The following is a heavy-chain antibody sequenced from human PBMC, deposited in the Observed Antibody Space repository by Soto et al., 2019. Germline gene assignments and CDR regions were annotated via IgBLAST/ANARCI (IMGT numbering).Heavy chain of an antibody. D-gene: IGHD3-16*01. J-gene: IGHJ4*02. CDR3: ARDGGAY. V-gene: IGHV3-30-3*01. CDR1: GFTFSSYA. CDR2: MSYDGSNK. Sequence: QVQLVESGGGVVQPGRSLRLSCAASGFTFSSYAMHWVRRAPGKGLEWMAVMSYDGSNKYYADSVKGRFTIPRDNSKNTMYLQMNSLRPEDTDLYYCARDGGAYWGQGTLVIVSS.